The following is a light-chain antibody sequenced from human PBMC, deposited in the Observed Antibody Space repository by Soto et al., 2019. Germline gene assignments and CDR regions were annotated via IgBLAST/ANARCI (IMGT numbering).Light chain of an antibody. CDR2: GSS. CDR1: QSVSSSY. Sequence: EIVLTQSPGTLSLSPGERATLSCRASQSVSSSYLAWYQHKPGQAPRLLIYGSSSRATGIPDRFSGSGSGTDCTLTISRLEPEDFAVYYCHQYGSSAWTFGQGTKVEIK. V-gene: IGKV3-20*01. J-gene: IGKJ1*01. CDR3: HQYGSSAWT.